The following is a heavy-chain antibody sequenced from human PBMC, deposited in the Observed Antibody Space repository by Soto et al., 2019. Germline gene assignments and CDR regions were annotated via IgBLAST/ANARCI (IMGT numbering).Heavy chain of an antibody. CDR2: IIPIFGTA. Sequence: SVKVSCKASGGTFSSYAISWVRQAPGQGLEWMGGIIPIFGTANYAQKFRGRVTITADKSTSTAYMELSSLRSEDTAVYYCARLGLDYDSSGYSNFDYWGQGTLVTVSS. V-gene: IGHV1-69*06. J-gene: IGHJ4*02. CDR3: ARLGLDYDSSGYSNFDY. D-gene: IGHD3-22*01. CDR1: GGTFSSYA.